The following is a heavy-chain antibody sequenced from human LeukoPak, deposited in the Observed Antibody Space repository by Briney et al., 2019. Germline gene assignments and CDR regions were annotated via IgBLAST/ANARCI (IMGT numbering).Heavy chain of an antibody. CDR2: INWNGGST. V-gene: IGHV3-20*04. CDR1: GFTFGDYV. Sequence: GGSLRLSCTASGFTFGDYVMSWVRQAPGKGLEWVSGINWNGGSTGYADSVKGRFTISRDNAKNSLYLQMNSLRAEDTALYYCARLGYCSSTSCSDYWGQGTLVTVSS. CDR3: ARLGYCSSTSCSDY. J-gene: IGHJ4*02. D-gene: IGHD2-2*01.